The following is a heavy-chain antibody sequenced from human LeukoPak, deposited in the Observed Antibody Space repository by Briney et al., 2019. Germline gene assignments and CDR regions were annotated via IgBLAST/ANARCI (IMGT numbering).Heavy chain of an antibody. CDR2: INHSGST. J-gene: IGHJ5*02. V-gene: IGHV4-34*01. CDR3: ARGIPSSGWYNGNWFDP. D-gene: IGHD6-19*01. Sequence: SETLSLTCAVYGGSFSGYYWSWIRRPPGKGLEWIGEINHSGSTNYNPSLKSRVTISVDTSKNQFSLKLSSVTAADTAVYYCARGIPSSGWYNGNWFDPWGQGTLVTVSS. CDR1: GGSFSGYY.